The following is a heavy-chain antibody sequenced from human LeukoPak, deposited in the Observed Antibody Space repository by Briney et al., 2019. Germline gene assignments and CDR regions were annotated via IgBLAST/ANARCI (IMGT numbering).Heavy chain of an antibody. D-gene: IGHD3-22*01. CDR1: GGPIDSYY. V-gene: IGHV4-4*07. CDR3: AREDSSLDHAFDI. J-gene: IGHJ3*02. Sequence: SETLSLTCSVSGGPIDSYYWSWIRQPAGKGLEWIGRIYTSGSTNYNPSLKSRVTMSVDTSKNQFSLKLSSVTAADTAVYYCAREDSSLDHAFDIWGQGTMVTVSS. CDR2: IYTSGST.